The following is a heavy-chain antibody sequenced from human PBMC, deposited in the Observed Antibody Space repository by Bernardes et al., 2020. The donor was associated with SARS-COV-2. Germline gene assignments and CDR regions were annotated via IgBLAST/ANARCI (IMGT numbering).Heavy chain of an antibody. D-gene: IGHD3-9*01. CDR3: ASWPDYDILTGRNWFDP. CDR1: GFTFSSYA. V-gene: IGHV3-23*01. CDR2: ISGSGGST. J-gene: IGHJ5*02. Sequence: GGSLRLSCAASGFTFSSYAMSWVRQAPGKGLEWVSAISGSGGSTYYADSVKGRFTISRDNSKNTLYLQMNSLRAEDTAVYYCASWPDYDILTGRNWFDPWGQGTLVTVSS.